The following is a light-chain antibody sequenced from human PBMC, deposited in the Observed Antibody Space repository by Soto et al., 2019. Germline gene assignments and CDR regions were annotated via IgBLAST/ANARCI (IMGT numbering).Light chain of an antibody. J-gene: IGKJ1*01. CDR2: DAS. CDR1: HSISGT. CDR3: QQYDTYFRT. V-gene: IGKV1-5*01. Sequence: DIQMTQSPSTLSASVGDRVTITCRASHSISGTLAWYQQKPGKAPKLLIFDASSLERGVPSRFSGSGSGTEFTLSISSLQPDDFATYCCQQYDTYFRTFGQGTKVEIK.